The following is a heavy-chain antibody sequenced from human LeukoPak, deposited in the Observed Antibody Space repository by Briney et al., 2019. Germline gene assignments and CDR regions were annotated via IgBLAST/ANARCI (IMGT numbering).Heavy chain of an antibody. V-gene: IGHV3-23*01. Sequence: GGSLRLSCAASGFTFSSYAKSWVRQAPGKGLEWVSAISGSGGSTYYADSVKGRFTISRDNSKNTLYLQVNSLRAEDTAVYYCAKDFPPRDYYGSGSSPAYWGQGTLVTVSS. CDR2: ISGSGGST. D-gene: IGHD3-10*01. CDR3: AKDFPPRDYYGSGSSPAY. CDR1: GFTFSSYA. J-gene: IGHJ4*02.